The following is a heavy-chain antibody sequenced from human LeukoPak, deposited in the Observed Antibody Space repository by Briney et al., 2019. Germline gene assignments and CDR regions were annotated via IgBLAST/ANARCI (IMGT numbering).Heavy chain of an antibody. CDR1: GFTFSSYW. CDR3: ARGDGSVVFDAFDI. J-gene: IGHJ3*02. D-gene: IGHD1-26*01. CDR2: IKQDGSEK. V-gene: IGHV3-7*01. Sequence: GGSLRLSCAASGFTFSSYWMSWVRQAPGKGLEWVANIKQDGSEKYYVDSVKGRLTISRDNAKNSLYLQMNSLRAEDTAVYYCARGDGSVVFDAFDIWGQGTMVTVSS.